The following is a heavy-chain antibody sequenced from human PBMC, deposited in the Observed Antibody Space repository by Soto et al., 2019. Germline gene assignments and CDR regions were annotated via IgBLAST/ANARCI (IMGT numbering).Heavy chain of an antibody. CDR3: AKDRGGFTSGREFLDF. Sequence: EVALLESRGGLVQPGGSLRLSCAVSGFAFSFYSMSWVRQAPGKGLEWVASISGNGATTYYAASGKGRFTFSRDNSKNTVHMQMKSLRGEDTAVYYCAKDRGGFTSGREFLDFWGKGPLVTVSS. CDR2: ISGNGATT. J-gene: IGHJ4*02. V-gene: IGHV3-23*01. D-gene: IGHD3-10*01. CDR1: GFAFSFYS.